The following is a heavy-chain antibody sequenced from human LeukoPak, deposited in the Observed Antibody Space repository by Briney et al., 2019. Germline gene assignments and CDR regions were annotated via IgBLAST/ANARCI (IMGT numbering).Heavy chain of an antibody. CDR3: GGYGNYAENAFYI. CDR1: GGSVTSSSFY. J-gene: IGHJ3*02. D-gene: IGHD4-11*01. Sequence: SETLSLTCTVSGGSVTSSSFYWGWIRQPPGRGLEWIGTMYYSGSTYYNPSLKSRVTVSIDTSKNHFYLKLSSVTAADTAVYYCGGYGNYAENAFYIWGQGTMVTVSS. CDR2: MYYSGST. V-gene: IGHV4-39*02.